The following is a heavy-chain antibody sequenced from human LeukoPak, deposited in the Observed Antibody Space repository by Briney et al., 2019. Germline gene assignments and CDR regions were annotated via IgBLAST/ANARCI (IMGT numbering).Heavy chain of an antibody. D-gene: IGHD3-22*01. V-gene: IGHV3-23*01. Sequence: GGPLRLSCAASGFTFSSYAMSWVRQAPGKGLEWVSAISGSGGSTYYADSVKGRFTISRDNSKNTLYLQMSSLRAEHTAVYYCTKDPLAYDSSGYSDYWGQRTLVTVSS. CDR1: GFTFSSYA. J-gene: IGHJ4*02. CDR3: TKDPLAYDSSGYSDY. CDR2: ISGSGGST.